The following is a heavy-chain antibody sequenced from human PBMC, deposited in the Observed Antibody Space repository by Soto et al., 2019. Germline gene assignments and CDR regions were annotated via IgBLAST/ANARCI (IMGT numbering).Heavy chain of an antibody. V-gene: IGHV1-46*01. CDR2: INPSGRST. Sequence: GASVKVSCTASGYTSTSHYMHWARQAPGQGLEWMGIINPSGRSTSYAQKFLGRVTMTRDTSTSTVYMALSSLRSEDTPVHPCARKRVGAYNWLDPWGEGTLVTVAS. D-gene: IGHD1-26*01. CDR3: ARKRVGAYNWLDP. CDR1: GYTSTSHY. J-gene: IGHJ5*02.